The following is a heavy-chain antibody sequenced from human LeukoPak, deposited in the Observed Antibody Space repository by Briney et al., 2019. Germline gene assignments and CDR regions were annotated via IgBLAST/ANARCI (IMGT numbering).Heavy chain of an antibody. J-gene: IGHJ4*02. V-gene: IGHV4-59*08. CDR3: ARHRLGYSYGPFDY. Sequence: SETLSLTCTVSGGPISSYYWSWIRQPPGKGLEWIGFISYSGSTNYNPSLKSRVTISVDTSNDQFSLKLNSVTAADTAMYYCARHRLGYSYGPFDYWGQGILVTVSS. D-gene: IGHD5-18*01. CDR2: ISYSGST. CDR1: GGPISSYY.